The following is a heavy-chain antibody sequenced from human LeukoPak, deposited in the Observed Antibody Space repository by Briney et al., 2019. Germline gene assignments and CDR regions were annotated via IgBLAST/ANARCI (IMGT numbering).Heavy chain of an antibody. J-gene: IGHJ6*02. Sequence: GASVKVSCKASGYTFTSYGISWVRQAPGQGLEWMGWISAYNGNTNYAQKLQGRVTMTTDTSTSTAYMELRSLRSDDTAVYYCAREIGGITIFGVVIPGNYYYYGMDVWGQGTRSPSP. CDR3: AREIGGITIFGVVIPGNYYYYGMDV. V-gene: IGHV1-18*01. CDR2: ISAYNGNT. D-gene: IGHD3-3*01. CDR1: GYTFTSYG.